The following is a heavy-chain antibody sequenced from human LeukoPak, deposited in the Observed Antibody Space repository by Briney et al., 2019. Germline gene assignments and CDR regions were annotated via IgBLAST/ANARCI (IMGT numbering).Heavy chain of an antibody. V-gene: IGHV4-38-2*01. D-gene: IGHD3-9*01. CDR2: IYHSGST. CDR3: ARARYYDILTGYPSYYFDY. CDR1: GYSITSAYY. Sequence: SETLSLTCAVSGYSITSAYYWGWIRQPPGKGLEWIGNIYHSGSTTYNPSLKSRVTISVDTSKNQFSLKLSSVTAADTAVYYCARARYYDILTGYPSYYFDYWGQGTLVTVSS. J-gene: IGHJ4*02.